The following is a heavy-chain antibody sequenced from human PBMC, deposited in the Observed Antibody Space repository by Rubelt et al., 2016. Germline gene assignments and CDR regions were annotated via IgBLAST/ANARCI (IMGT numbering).Heavy chain of an antibody. D-gene: IGHD5-18*01. J-gene: IGHJ4*02. V-gene: IGHV3-23*01. CDR2: ISGSGGST. Sequence: EVQLLESGGGLVQPGGSLRLSCAASGFTFFNYAMNWVRQAPGKGLEWVSAISGSGGSTYYADSVTGRFTISRNNSKNTLYIEMNSLRAEDTAVYYCAKDRHIYGSSPFDYWGQGTLVTVSS. CDR1: GFTFFNYA. CDR3: AKDRHIYGSSPFDY.